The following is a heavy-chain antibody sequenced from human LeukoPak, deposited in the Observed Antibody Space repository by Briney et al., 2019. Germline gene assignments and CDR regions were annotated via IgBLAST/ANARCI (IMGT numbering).Heavy chain of an antibody. D-gene: IGHD1-26*01. V-gene: IGHV1-46*01. J-gene: IGHJ4*02. Sequence: APVKVSCKASGYTFTSYYMHWVRQPPAQGLEGMGIINPSGGSTSYPQKFQARPTMNRHTPTNTVYVALSSMSSEDTAGFNCARDGGDGSCFDYWGKGTLVTVSS. CDR1: GYTFTSYY. CDR2: INPSGGST. CDR3: ARDGGDGSCFDY.